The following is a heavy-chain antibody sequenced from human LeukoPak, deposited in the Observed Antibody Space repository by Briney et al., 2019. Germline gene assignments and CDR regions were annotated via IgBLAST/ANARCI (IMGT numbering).Heavy chain of an antibody. CDR2: VYGGGNT. Sequence: PGGSLRLSCAASGFTFANDRMSWVRQPPGKGLEWVSTVYGGGNTAYTDSVKGRFTISRDTSKNTLLLQMNSLRAEDTAVYFCVRERFGAIVENWGRGALVIVSS. J-gene: IGHJ4*02. CDR3: VRERFGAIVEN. CDR1: GFTFANDR. D-gene: IGHD3-10*01. V-gene: IGHV3-53*01.